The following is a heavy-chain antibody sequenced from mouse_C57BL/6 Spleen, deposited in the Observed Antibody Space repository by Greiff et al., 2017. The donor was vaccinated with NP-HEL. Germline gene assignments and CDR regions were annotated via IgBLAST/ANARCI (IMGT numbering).Heavy chain of an antibody. J-gene: IGHJ4*01. Sequence: QVQLQQSGSELRSPGSSVKLSCKDFDSEVFPIAYMSWVRQTPGHGFEWIGGILPSIGSTIYGEKFEDKATLDADTLSNTAYWELNSLTSEDSAIYYCAREDWENAMDYWGQGTSVTVSS. V-gene: IGHV15-2*01. CDR1: DSEVFPIAY. CDR3: AREDWENAMDY. D-gene: IGHD4-1*01. CDR2: ILPSIGST.